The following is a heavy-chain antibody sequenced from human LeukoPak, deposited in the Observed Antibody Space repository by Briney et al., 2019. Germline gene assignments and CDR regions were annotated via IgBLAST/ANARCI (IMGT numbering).Heavy chain of an antibody. D-gene: IGHD5-18*01. CDR2: MSGSGGHM. V-gene: IGHV3-23*01. J-gene: IGHJ4*02. CDR3: ARESGRGYSYGLFDY. CDR1: GFTFSNYG. Sequence: GGSLRLSCAASGFTFSNYGMSWVRQAPGKGLEWVSAMSGSGGHMYYTDSVKGRFTISRDNSKNTLYLQMNSLRAEDTAVYYCARESGRGYSYGLFDYWGQGTLVTVSS.